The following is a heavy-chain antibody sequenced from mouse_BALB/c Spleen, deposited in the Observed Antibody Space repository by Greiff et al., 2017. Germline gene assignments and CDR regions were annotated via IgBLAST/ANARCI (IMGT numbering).Heavy chain of an antibody. D-gene: IGHD2-2*01. J-gene: IGHJ2*01. CDR2: ISSGGGST. V-gene: IGHV5-12-1*01. CDR1: GFAFSSYD. CDR3: ARQDYGYDLYYFDY. Sequence: EVKLMESGGGLVKPGGSLKLSCAASGFAFSSYDMSWVRQTPEKRLEWVAYISSGGGSTYYPDTVKGRFTISRDNAKNTLYLQMSSLKSEDTAMYYCARQDYGYDLYYFDYWGQGTTLTVSS.